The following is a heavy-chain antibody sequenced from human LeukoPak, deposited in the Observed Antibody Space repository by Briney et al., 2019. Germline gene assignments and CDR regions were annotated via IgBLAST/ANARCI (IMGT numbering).Heavy chain of an antibody. Sequence: SETLSLTSTVSGGSISSSSYYWGWIRQPPGKGLEWIGSIYYSGSTYYNPSLKSRVTISVDTSKNQFCLKLDDMTASDCALYYCAKDNPVLYSWRQATLVAVSS. D-gene: IGHD2-15*01. J-gene: IGHJ5*01. CDR1: GGSISSSSYY. V-gene: IGHV4-39*01. CDR2: IYYSGST. CDR3: AKDNPVLYS.